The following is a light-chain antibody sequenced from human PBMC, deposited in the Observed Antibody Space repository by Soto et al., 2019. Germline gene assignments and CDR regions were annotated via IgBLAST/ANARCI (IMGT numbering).Light chain of an antibody. Sequence: DIQMTQSPSSLSASVGARVTITCRASQSISSYLNWYQQKPGKAPKLLIYAASSLQSGVPSRFSGSGSGTDFTLTISSLEPEDIAVYYCQQRSNWRVTFGGGTKVDIK. J-gene: IGKJ4*01. CDR1: QSISSY. CDR2: AAS. V-gene: IGKV1-39*01. CDR3: QQRSNWRVT.